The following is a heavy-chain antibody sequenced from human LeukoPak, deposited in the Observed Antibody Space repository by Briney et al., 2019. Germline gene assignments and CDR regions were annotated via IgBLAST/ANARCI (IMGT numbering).Heavy chain of an antibody. CDR2: ISSSSSYI. J-gene: IGHJ4*02. V-gene: IGHV3-21*01. CDR3: ARGYRSGGSCHTNLFDY. D-gene: IGHD2-15*01. Sequence: GGSLRLSCAASGFTFSSYSMNWVRQAPGKGLEWVSSISSSSSYIYYADSVKGRFTISRDNAKNSLYLQMNSLRAEDTAVYYCARGYRSGGSCHTNLFDYWGQGTLVTVSS. CDR1: GFTFSSYS.